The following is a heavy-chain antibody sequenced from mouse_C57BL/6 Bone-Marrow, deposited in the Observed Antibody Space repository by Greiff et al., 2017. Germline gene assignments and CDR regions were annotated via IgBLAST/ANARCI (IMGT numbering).Heavy chain of an antibody. CDR3: ARSIYYGYDVRFAY. V-gene: IGHV1-64*01. D-gene: IGHD2-2*01. J-gene: IGHJ3*01. CDR2: IHPNSGST. Sequence: QVQLQQSGAELVKPGASVKLSCKASGYTFTSYWMHWVKQRPGQGLEWIGMIHPNSGSTNYNEKFKSKATLTVDKSSSTAYMQLSSLTSEDSAVYYCARSIYYGYDVRFAYWGQGTLVTVSA. CDR1: GYTFTSYW.